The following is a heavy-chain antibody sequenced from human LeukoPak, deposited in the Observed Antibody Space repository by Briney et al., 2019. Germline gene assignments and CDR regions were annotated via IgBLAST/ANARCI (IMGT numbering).Heavy chain of an antibody. Sequence: GGSLRLSCAASGFTFSTHGMHWVRQAPGKGLEWVAFIRYDGINKYYADSVKGRFTISRDSFKNTLYLQMNSLRPEDTAVYYCAKEPSGSYYFDYWGQGTLVTVSS. V-gene: IGHV3-30*02. CDR2: IRYDGINK. J-gene: IGHJ4*02. D-gene: IGHD1-26*01. CDR1: GFTFSTHG. CDR3: AKEPSGSYYFDY.